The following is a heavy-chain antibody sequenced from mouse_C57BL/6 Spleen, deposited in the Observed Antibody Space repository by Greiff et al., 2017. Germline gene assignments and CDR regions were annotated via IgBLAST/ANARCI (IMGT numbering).Heavy chain of an antibody. J-gene: IGHJ3*01. CDR2: IYPGDGDT. D-gene: IGHD2-2*01. Sequence: VQLKQSGPELVKPGASVKISCKASGYAFSSSWMNWVKQRPGKGLEWIGRIYPGDGDTNYNGKFKGKATLTADKSSSTAYMQLSSLTSEDSAVYFCARERDGYGFAYWGQGTLVTVSA. CDR3: ARERDGYGFAY. V-gene: IGHV1-82*01. CDR1: GYAFSSSW.